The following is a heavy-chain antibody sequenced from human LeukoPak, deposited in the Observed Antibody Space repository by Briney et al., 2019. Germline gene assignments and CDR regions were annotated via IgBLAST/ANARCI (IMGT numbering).Heavy chain of an antibody. CDR2: IYSGDNT. CDR1: GLTVSSKY. D-gene: IGHD6-19*01. CDR3: ARSPWGDSSGPYYFDY. J-gene: IGHJ4*02. V-gene: IGHV3-53*01. Sequence: AGVSLRLSCAASGLTVSSKYMSWVRQAPGKGLEWVSVIYSGDNTYYADSVKGRFTISRDNSKNTLYLQMNSLRAEDTTVYYCARSPWGDSSGPYYFDYWGQGTLVTVSS.